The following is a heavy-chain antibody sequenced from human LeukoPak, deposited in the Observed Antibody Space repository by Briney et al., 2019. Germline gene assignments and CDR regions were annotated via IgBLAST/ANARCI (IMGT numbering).Heavy chain of an antibody. J-gene: IGHJ4*02. Sequence: SVKVSCKASGGTFSSYAISWVRQAPGQGLEWMGGIIPIFGTANYAQKFQGRVTITADVSTSTAYMELSSLRSEDTAVYYCAVWFGELSPFDYWGQGTLVTVSS. CDR3: AVWFGELSPFDY. D-gene: IGHD3-10*01. CDR2: IIPIFGTA. V-gene: IGHV1-69*13. CDR1: GGTFSSYA.